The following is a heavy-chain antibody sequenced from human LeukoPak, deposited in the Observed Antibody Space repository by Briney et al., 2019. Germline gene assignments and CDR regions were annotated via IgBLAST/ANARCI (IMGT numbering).Heavy chain of an antibody. CDR3: AKEQRGYYFDY. CDR1: GFTFSSYA. J-gene: IGHJ4*02. V-gene: IGHV3-30*18. Sequence: GGSLRLSCAASGFTFSSYAMSWVRQAPGKGLEWVAVISYDGSNKYYADSVKGRFTISRDNSKNTLYLQMNSLRAEDTAVYYCAKEQRGYYFDYWGQGTLVTVSS. CDR2: ISYDGSNK. D-gene: IGHD3-22*01.